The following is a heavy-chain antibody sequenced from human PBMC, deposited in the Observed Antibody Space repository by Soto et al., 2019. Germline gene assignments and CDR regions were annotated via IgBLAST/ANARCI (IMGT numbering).Heavy chain of an antibody. V-gene: IGHV3-21*04. CDR1: GFTFTRYS. CDR2: ISSTTNYI. CDR3: AKCGSGCYYSV. J-gene: IGHJ6*02. Sequence: GGSLRLSCAASGFTFTRYSMNWVRQAPGKGLEWVSSISSTTNYIYYGDSMKGRFTISRDNAKNSLYLQMNNLSADDTAVYYCAKCGSGCYYSVWGQGATVTVSS. D-gene: IGHD3-10*01.